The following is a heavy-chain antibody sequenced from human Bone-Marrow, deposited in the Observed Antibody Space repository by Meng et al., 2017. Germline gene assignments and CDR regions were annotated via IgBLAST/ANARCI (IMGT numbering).Heavy chain of an antibody. V-gene: IGHV4-39*01. CDR3: ARHFESPSFET. CDR2: IFYSGST. Sequence: QVQLQESGPGLVKPSETLSLTCTVSGGSISGSSSYYWAWVRQPPGKGLEWVGSIFYSGSTYYNRSLKGRVTISADTSKNQFSLKLSSVTAADTAVFYCARHFESPSFETWSQGMLVTVSS. J-gene: IGHJ5*02. CDR1: GGSISGSSSYY. D-gene: IGHD3-9*01.